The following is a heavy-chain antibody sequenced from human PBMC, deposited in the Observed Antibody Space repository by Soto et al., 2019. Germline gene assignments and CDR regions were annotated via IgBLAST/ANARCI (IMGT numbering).Heavy chain of an antibody. CDR3: ARASDSAYSSSWYSAFDV. Sequence: QVQLRESGPGLVKPSQTLSLTCTVSGGSISSGDYFWSWIRQPPGKGLEWIANIYHSGSTHYNPSLRNRVFMSVDTSMNRFSLNLTSVTAADTAVYYCARASDSAYSSSWYSAFDVWGQGTMVTVSS. V-gene: IGHV4-30-4*01. D-gene: IGHD6-13*01. CDR1: GGSISSGDYF. J-gene: IGHJ3*01. CDR2: IYHSGST.